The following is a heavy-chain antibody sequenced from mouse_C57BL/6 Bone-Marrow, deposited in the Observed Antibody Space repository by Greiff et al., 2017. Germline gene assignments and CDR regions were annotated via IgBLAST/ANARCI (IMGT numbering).Heavy chain of an antibody. CDR2: IYPGSGST. CDR3: ASGPPTVVEPWFAY. V-gene: IGHV1-55*01. CDR1: GYSFTSYW. Sequence: QVQLQQPGAELVKPGASVKMSCKASGYSFTSYWITWVKQRPGQGLEWIGDIYPGSGSTNYNEKFKSKATLTVDTSSSTAYRQLSSLTSEDSAVYYCASGPPTVVEPWFAYWSQGTLVTVSA. J-gene: IGHJ3*01. D-gene: IGHD1-1*01.